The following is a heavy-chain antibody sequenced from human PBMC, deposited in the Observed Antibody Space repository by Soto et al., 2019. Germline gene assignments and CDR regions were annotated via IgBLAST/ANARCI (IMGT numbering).Heavy chain of an antibody. D-gene: IGHD3-9*01. CDR2: IIPIFGTA. Sequence: SVKVSCKASGGTFSSYAISWVRQAPGQGLEWMGGIIPIFGTANYAQKFQGRVTITADESTSTAYMELSSLRSEDTAVYYCARYRRPTEYDILTGYYSPGDLDYWGQGTLVTVSS. J-gene: IGHJ4*02. CDR1: GGTFSSYA. V-gene: IGHV1-69*13. CDR3: ARYRRPTEYDILTGYYSPGDLDY.